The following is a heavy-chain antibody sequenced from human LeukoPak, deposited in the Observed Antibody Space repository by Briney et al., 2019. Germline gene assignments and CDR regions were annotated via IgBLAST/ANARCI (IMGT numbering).Heavy chain of an antibody. CDR2: IIPIFGTA. V-gene: IGHV1-69*13. J-gene: IGHJ4*02. CDR1: GGTFNSYA. CDR3: ARDDYGDYVTDY. D-gene: IGHD4-17*01. Sequence: ASVKVSCKASGGTFNSYAISWVRQAPGQGLEWMGGIIPIFGTANYAQKFQGRVTITADESTSTAYMELSSLRSEDTAVYYCARDDYGDYVTDYWGQGTLVTVSS.